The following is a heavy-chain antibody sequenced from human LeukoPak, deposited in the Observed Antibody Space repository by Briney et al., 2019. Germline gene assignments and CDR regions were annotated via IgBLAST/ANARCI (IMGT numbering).Heavy chain of an antibody. CDR3: AKDRYWAIFGVVDSYAFDI. CDR1: GFTFSSYA. CDR2: ISGSGGST. D-gene: IGHD3-3*01. V-gene: IGHV3-23*01. Sequence: GGSLRLSCAASGFTFSSYAMSWVRQAPGKGLEWVSAISGSGGSTFYADSVKGRFTISRDNSKNTLYLQMNSLRAEDTAVYYCAKDRYWAIFGVVDSYAFDIWGQGTMVTVSS. J-gene: IGHJ3*02.